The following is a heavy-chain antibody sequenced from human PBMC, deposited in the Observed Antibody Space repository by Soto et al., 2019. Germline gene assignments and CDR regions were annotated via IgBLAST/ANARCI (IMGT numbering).Heavy chain of an antibody. Sequence: ASVKVSCKASGYTFTGYYMHWVRQAPGQGLEWMGWINPNSGGTSYAQKFQGRVTMTRDTSISTAYMELSRLRSDGTAVYYCARGDYLFSSGYDYWGQGPLVTVSS. J-gene: IGHJ4*02. CDR2: INPNSGGT. CDR1: GYTFTGYY. CDR3: ARGDYLFSSGYDY. V-gene: IGHV1-2*02. D-gene: IGHD6-19*01.